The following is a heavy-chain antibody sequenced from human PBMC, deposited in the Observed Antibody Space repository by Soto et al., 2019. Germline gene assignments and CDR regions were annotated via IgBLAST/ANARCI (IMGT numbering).Heavy chain of an antibody. CDR1: GGTFSSYT. D-gene: IGHD2-21*02. Sequence: QVQLVQSGAEVKKPGSSVKVSCKASGGTFSSYTISWVRQAPGQGLEWMGRIIPILGIANYAQKFQGRVTITADKSTSTAYMELSSLRSEDTAVYYCLHCGGDCFSNYWGQGTLVTVSS. CDR2: IIPILGIA. CDR3: LHCGGDCFSNY. V-gene: IGHV1-69*02. J-gene: IGHJ4*02.